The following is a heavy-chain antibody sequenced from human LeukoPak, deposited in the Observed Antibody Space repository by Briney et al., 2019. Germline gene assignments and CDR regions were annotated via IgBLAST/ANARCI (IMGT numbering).Heavy chain of an antibody. CDR1: GGSISSYY. J-gene: IGHJ4*02. V-gene: IGHV4-59*01. CDR3: ARAEDSSGYYPLGY. D-gene: IGHD3-22*01. CDR2: IYYSGST. Sequence: SETLSLTCTVSGGSISSYYWSWIRQPPGKGLEWIGYIYYSGSTNYNPSLKSRVTISVDTSKNQFSLELSSVTAADTAVYYCARAEDSSGYYPLGYWGQGTLVTVSS.